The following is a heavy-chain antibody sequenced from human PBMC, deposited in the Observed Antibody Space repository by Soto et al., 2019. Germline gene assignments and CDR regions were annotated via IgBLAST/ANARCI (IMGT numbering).Heavy chain of an antibody. CDR1: GECIRRNKR. Sequence: AAETLSVTCGVAGECIRRNKRWSWVRQPPGKGLEWIGEIFHSGSTNYNPSLKTRLTISVDKSKNQFSLKLSSVTAADTAIYYCARVYSGSYSDSWGRGTLVPVSS. CDR2: IFHSGST. D-gene: IGHD1-26*01. V-gene: IGHV4-4*02. J-gene: IGHJ4*02. CDR3: ARVYSGSYSDS.